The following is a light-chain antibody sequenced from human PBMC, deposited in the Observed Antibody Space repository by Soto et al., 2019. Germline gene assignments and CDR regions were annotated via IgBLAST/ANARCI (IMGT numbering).Light chain of an antibody. CDR2: AAS. J-gene: IGKJ1*01. CDR1: QSISSY. V-gene: IGKV1-5*01. CDR3: QQYNSYSPWT. Sequence: TQLTQSPSSLSASVGDILSITCRASQSISSYLNWYQQKPGKAPKLLIYAASSLESGVPSRFSGSGSGTEFTLTISSLQPDDFATYYCQQYNSYSPWTFGQGTKVDIK.